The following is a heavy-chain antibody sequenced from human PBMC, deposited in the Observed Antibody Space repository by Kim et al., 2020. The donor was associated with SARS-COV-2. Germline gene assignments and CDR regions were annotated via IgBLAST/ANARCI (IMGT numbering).Heavy chain of an antibody. J-gene: IGHJ4*02. CDR2: ISGTSVSGNGGSS. D-gene: IGHD6-13*01. CDR1: GFTFSSYT. V-gene: IGHV3-23*01. Sequence: GGSLRLSCAASGFTFSSYTMSWVRQAPGKGLEWVSSISGTSVSGNGGSSHYADSVKGRFTISRDNSKNMLSLQMNTLRAEDTAVYFCAKDRWGCSNWYYFASWGQGSLFTVSS. CDR3: AKDRWGCSNWYYFAS.